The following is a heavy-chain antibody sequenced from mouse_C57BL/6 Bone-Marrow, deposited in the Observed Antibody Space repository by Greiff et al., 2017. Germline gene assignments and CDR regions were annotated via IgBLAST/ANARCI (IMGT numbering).Heavy chain of an antibody. CDR2: IHPNSGST. CDR1: GYTFTSYW. CDR3: ARWGYGSSHWYFDV. D-gene: IGHD1-1*01. Sequence: QVQLQQPGAELVKPGASVKLSCKASGYTFTSYWTHWVKQRPGQGLEWIGMIHPNSGSTNYNEKFKSKATLTVDKSSSTAYMQLSSLTSEDSAVYYCARWGYGSSHWYFDVWGTGTTVTVSS. J-gene: IGHJ1*03. V-gene: IGHV1-64*01.